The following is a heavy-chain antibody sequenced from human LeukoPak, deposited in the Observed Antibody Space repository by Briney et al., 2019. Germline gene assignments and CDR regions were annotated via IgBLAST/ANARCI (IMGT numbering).Heavy chain of an antibody. CDR3: ARGGGYYDSSGYYYFDY. CDR2: IIPIFGTA. Sequence: ASVEVSCKASGGTFSSYAISWVRQAPGQGLEWMGGIIPIFGTANYAQKFQGRVTITADESTSTAYMELSSLRSEDTAVYYCARGGGYYDSSGYYYFDYWGQGTLVTVSS. CDR1: GGTFSSYA. J-gene: IGHJ4*02. D-gene: IGHD3-22*01. V-gene: IGHV1-69*13.